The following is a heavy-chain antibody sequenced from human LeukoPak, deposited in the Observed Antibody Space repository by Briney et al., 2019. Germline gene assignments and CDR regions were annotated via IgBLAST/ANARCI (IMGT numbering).Heavy chain of an antibody. CDR1: GGSFSSYY. J-gene: IGHJ4*02. CDR2: IYYSGST. D-gene: IGHD4-17*01. Sequence: SETLSLTCTVSGGSFSSYYRNWIRQPPGKGLEWIGSIYYSGSTNYNPYPKSRVTISVATSKNQFPLKLSSVTAAATAVYYCARKMIGLRSGGWDYWGQGTLVTVSS. CDR3: ARKMIGLRSGGWDY. V-gene: IGHV4-59*01.